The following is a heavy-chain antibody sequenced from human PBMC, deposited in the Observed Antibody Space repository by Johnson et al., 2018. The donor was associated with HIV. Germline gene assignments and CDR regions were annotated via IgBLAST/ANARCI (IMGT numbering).Heavy chain of an antibody. CDR1: GFTFSSYG. Sequence: VQLVESGGGVVQPGRSLRLSCAASGFTFSSYGMHWVRQAPGKGLEWVSAISGSGGSTYYADSVKGRFTISRDNSKNTLYLQMNSLRAEDTAVYYCAKTHDSSGYYGGLDAFDIWGQGTMVTVSS. J-gene: IGHJ3*02. CDR2: ISGSGGST. V-gene: IGHV3-23*04. D-gene: IGHD3-22*01. CDR3: AKTHDSSGYYGGLDAFDI.